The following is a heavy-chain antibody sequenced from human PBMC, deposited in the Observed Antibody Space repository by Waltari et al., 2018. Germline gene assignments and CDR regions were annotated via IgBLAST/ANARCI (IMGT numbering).Heavy chain of an antibody. V-gene: IGHV1-2*02. Sequence: QVQLVQSGAEVKKPGASVKVSCKASGYTFTGYYMHWVRQAPGQGLEVMGWSNPNSGGTNYAQKVQGRVTMTRDTSISTAYMELSRLRSDDTAVYYCARDAVGATGVVDYWGQGTLVTVSS. D-gene: IGHD1-26*01. J-gene: IGHJ4*02. CDR3: ARDAVGATGVVDY. CDR2: SNPNSGGT. CDR1: GYTFTGYY.